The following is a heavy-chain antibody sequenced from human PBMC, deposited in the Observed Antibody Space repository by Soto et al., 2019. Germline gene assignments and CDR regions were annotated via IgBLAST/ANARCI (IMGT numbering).Heavy chain of an antibody. CDR3: AGFGVGDRDDT. CDR1: GSYITSGDYH. CDR2: ISHSETT. Sequence: SETLSLICSVSGSYITSGDYHWTWIRQAPGKGLEWIGYISHSETTYYSPALKNRITISSDISMNQFSLRLNSVTAADTAVYFCAGFGVGDRDDTWGQGTMVTVSS. V-gene: IGHV4-30-4*01. D-gene: IGHD2-8*01. J-gene: IGHJ4*02.